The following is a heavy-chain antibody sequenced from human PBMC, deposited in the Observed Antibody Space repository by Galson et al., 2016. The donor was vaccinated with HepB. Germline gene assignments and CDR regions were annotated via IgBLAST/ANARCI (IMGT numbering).Heavy chain of an antibody. Sequence: SLRLSCAASGFTFSTFSMNWVRQAPGKGLQWVSSISSSSTSIYYADSVKGRFTFSRDNAKNSLYLQMNSLRAEDTAVYYCARGCGGYDCSSALDYWGQGALVTVSS. D-gene: IGHD5-12*01. V-gene: IGHV3-21*01. CDR1: GFTFSTFS. CDR2: ISSSSTSI. J-gene: IGHJ4*02. CDR3: ARGCGGYDCSSALDY.